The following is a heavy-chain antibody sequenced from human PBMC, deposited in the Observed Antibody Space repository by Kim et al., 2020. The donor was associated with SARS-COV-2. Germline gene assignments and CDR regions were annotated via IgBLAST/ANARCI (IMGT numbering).Heavy chain of an antibody. Sequence: APVKGGFTISRDDSKNTLYLQMNSLKTEDTAVYYWTTWRGSGGREPPHFDYWGQGTLVTVSS. J-gene: IGHJ4*02. D-gene: IGHD3-10*01. CDR3: TTWRGSGGREPPHFDY. V-gene: IGHV3-15*01.